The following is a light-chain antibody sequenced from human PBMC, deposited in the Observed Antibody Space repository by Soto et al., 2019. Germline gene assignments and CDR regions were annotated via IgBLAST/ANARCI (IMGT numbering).Light chain of an antibody. Sequence: LTQPHSVSESPGKTVTISCIRSSGSIGSNSVQWYQQRPGSAPTTVIYEDDQRPSGVPNRFAGSIDRSSNSASLTISGLQTEDEADYYCQSYDTHTVVFGGGTKLTVL. V-gene: IGLV6-57*04. CDR3: QSYDTHTVV. CDR1: SGSIGSNS. CDR2: EDD. J-gene: IGLJ2*01.